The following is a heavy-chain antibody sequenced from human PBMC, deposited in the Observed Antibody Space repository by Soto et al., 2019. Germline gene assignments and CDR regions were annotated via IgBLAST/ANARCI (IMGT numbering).Heavy chain of an antibody. Sequence: ASVKVSCKASGYTFTSYAMHWVRQAPGQRLEWMGWINAGNGNTKYSQKFQGRVTITRDTSASTAYMELSSLRSEDTAVYYCARAFPNDFWSGYYEYYFDYWGQGTLVTVSS. CDR2: INAGNGNT. CDR3: ARAFPNDFWSGYYEYYFDY. CDR1: GYTFTSYA. J-gene: IGHJ4*02. V-gene: IGHV1-3*01. D-gene: IGHD3-3*01.